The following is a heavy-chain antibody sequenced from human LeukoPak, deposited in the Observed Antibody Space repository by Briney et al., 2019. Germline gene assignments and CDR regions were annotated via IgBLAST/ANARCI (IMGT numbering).Heavy chain of an antibody. CDR1: GGTFSSYA. J-gene: IGHJ4*02. Sequence: SVKVSCKASGGTFSSYAISWVRQAPGQGLEWMGGIIPIFGTANYAQKLQGRVTMTTDTSTSTAYMELRSLRSDDTAVYYCAREGLGELTLDYWGQGTLVTVSS. CDR3: AREGLGELTLDY. V-gene: IGHV1-69*05. D-gene: IGHD3-16*01. CDR2: IIPIFGTA.